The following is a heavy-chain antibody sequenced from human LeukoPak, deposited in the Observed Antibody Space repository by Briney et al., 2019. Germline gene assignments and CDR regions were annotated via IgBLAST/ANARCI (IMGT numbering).Heavy chain of an antibody. CDR3: VKALGYCSGGSCLAFDI. J-gene: IGHJ3*02. Sequence: GGSLGLSCSASGFTFSNYAMHWVRQAPGKGLEYVSAISSNGGSTYYADSVKGRFTISRDNSKNTLYLQMSSLRAEDTAVYYCVKALGYCSGGSCLAFDIWGQGTMVTVSS. V-gene: IGHV3-64D*06. D-gene: IGHD2-15*01. CDR1: GFTFSNYA. CDR2: ISSNGGST.